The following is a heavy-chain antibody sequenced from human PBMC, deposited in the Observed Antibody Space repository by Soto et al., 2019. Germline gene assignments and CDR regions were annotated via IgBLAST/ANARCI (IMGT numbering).Heavy chain of an antibody. V-gene: IGHV3-66*01. D-gene: IGHD6-19*01. Sequence: EVQLVESGGGLVQPGGSLRLSCAASGFTVSSNYMSWVRQAPGKGLEWVSVIYSGGSTYYADSVKGRFTISRDNSKNTLYLQMNSLRAEDTAVYYCSTYSSGWYQEPRQNFDYWGQGTLVTVSS. J-gene: IGHJ4*02. CDR2: IYSGGST. CDR1: GFTVSSNY. CDR3: STYSSGWYQEPRQNFDY.